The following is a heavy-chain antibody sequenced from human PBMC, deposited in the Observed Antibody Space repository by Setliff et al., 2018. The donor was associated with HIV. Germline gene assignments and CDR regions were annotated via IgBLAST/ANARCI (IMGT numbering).Heavy chain of an antibody. J-gene: IGHJ5*02. CDR1: GGSISEYY. CDR2: IYTSGST. Sequence: NPSETLSLTCTVSGGSISEYYWSWIRQPAGKGLEWIGHIYTSGSTNYNPSLKSRVTISVDTSKNQFSLKLSSVTAADTAVYYCARDVGYYGSGSQPWGQGTLVTVSS. D-gene: IGHD3-10*01. V-gene: IGHV4-4*07. CDR3: ARDVGYYGSGSQP.